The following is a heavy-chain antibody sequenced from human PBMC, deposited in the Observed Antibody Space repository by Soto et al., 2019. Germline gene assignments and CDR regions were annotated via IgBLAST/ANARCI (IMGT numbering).Heavy chain of an antibody. V-gene: IGHV4-4*07. D-gene: IGHD6-13*01. CDR2: IHGSGSA. CDR1: NGSISNFY. CDR3: ARSSHKETGFDP. Sequence: QVQLQESGPGLVKPSETLSLTCTVSNGSISNFYWNWIRQSAGKGLEWIGRIHGSGSATYNPSLRSRVTMAVDTSKNEFSLKVNSVTGADTAVYYCARSSHKETGFDPWGQGTLVTVSS. J-gene: IGHJ5*02.